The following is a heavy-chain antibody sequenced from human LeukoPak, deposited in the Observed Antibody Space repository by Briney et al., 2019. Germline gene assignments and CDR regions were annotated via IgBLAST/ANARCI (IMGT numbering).Heavy chain of an antibody. Sequence: PGGSLRLSCAASGFTFSSYSMNWVRQAPGKGLEWVSSISSSSSYIYYADSVKGRFTISRDNAKNSLYLQMNSLRAEDTAVYYCARPRPQTRYREHGAFDIWGQGTMVTVSS. CDR2: ISSSSSYI. D-gene: IGHD1/OR15-1a*01. J-gene: IGHJ3*02. CDR3: ARPRPQTRYREHGAFDI. V-gene: IGHV3-21*01. CDR1: GFTFSSYS.